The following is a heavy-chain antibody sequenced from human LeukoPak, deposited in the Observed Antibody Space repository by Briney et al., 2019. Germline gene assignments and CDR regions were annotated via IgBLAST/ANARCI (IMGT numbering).Heavy chain of an antibody. CDR2: IYTSGST. Sequence: SETLSLTCTVSGGSISSGSYYWSWIRQPAGKGLEWIGRIYTSGSTNYNPSLKSRVTISVDTCKNQFSLKLSSVTAADTAVYYCARVQRVAAAGTVDYWGQGTLVTVSS. CDR3: ARVQRVAAAGTVDY. J-gene: IGHJ4*02. CDR1: GGSISSGSYY. D-gene: IGHD6-13*01. V-gene: IGHV4-61*02.